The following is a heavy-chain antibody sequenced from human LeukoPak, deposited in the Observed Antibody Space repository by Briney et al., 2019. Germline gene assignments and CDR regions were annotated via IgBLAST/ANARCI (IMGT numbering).Heavy chain of an antibody. J-gene: IGHJ4*02. CDR2: ISYDGSNK. V-gene: IGHV3-30*18. Sequence: PGRSLRLSCAASGFTFSSYGMHWVRQAPGKGLEWVAVISYDGSNKYYADSVKGRFTISRDNSKNTLYLQMNSLRAEDTAVYYCAKGLEGYCSSTSCPYFAYWGQGTLVTVSS. D-gene: IGHD2-2*01. CDR1: GFTFSSYG. CDR3: AKGLEGYCSSTSCPYFAY.